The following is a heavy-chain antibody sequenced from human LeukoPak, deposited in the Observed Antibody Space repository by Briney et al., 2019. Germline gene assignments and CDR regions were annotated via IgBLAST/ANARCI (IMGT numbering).Heavy chain of an antibody. CDR2: MNPNSGNT. D-gene: IGHD3-9*01. CDR3: VRGSQYYDILTGYFRYPPDY. J-gene: IGHJ4*02. Sequence: ASVKVSCKASGYTFTSYDINWVRQATGQGLEWMGWMNPNSGNTGYAQKFQGRVTMTRNTSISTAYMELSSLRSEDTAVYYCVRGSQYYDILTGYFRYPPDYWGQGTLVTVSS. V-gene: IGHV1-8*01. CDR1: GYTFTSYD.